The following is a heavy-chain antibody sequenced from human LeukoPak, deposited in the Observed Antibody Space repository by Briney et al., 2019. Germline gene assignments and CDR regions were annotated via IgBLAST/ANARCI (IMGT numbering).Heavy chain of an antibody. CDR2: ISYDGSNK. J-gene: IGHJ4*02. D-gene: IGHD6-13*01. CDR3: AKDRAIAAAGYYFDF. V-gene: IGHV3-30*18. CDR1: GFTFSSYG. Sequence: GGSLRLSCAASGFTFSSYGMHWVRQAPGKGLEWVAVISYDGSNKYYADSVKGRFTISRDNSKSTLYLQMNSVRVEDPAIYYCAKDRAIAAAGYYFDFWGQGTLVTVSS.